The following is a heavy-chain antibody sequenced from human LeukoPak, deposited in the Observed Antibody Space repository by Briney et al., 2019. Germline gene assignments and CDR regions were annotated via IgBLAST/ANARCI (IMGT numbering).Heavy chain of an antibody. CDR3: AGSGSKGYTTAFDI. CDR1: GFTVSSNY. Sequence: GVSLRLSCAASGFTVSSNYMSWVRQAPGEGLEWVSVIYSGGSTYYADSVKGRFTISRDNSKNTLYLQMNSLRAEGTAVYYCAGSGSKGYTTAFDIWGQGTMVTVSS. V-gene: IGHV3-66*01. J-gene: IGHJ3*02. D-gene: IGHD2-2*02. CDR2: IYSGGST.